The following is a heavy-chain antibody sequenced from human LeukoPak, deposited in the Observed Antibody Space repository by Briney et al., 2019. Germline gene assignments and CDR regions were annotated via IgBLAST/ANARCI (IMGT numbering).Heavy chain of an antibody. Sequence: SVKVSCKASGGTFSSYAISWVRQAPGQGLEWMGRIIPIFGTANYAQKFQGRVTITTDESTSTAYMELSSLRSEDTAVYYCATNYYGSGGVFDYWGQGTLATVSS. CDR1: GGTFSSYA. V-gene: IGHV1-69*05. J-gene: IGHJ4*02. CDR3: ATNYYGSGGVFDY. D-gene: IGHD3-10*01. CDR2: IIPIFGTA.